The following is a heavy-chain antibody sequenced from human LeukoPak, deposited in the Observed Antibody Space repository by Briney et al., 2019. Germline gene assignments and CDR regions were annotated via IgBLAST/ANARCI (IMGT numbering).Heavy chain of an antibody. V-gene: IGHV3-23*01. CDR2: ISGSGGST. CDR3: AKVKFSAEYFQH. CDR1: GFTFSSYA. Sequence: PGGSLRLSCAASGFTFSSYAMSWVRQAPGKGLGWVSAISGSGGSTYYADSVKGRFTISRDNSKNTLYLQMNSLRAEDTAVYYCAKVKFSAEYFQHWGQGTLVTVSS. J-gene: IGHJ1*01.